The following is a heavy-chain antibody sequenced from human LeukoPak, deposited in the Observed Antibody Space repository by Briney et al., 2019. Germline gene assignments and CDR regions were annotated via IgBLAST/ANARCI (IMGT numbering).Heavy chain of an antibody. J-gene: IGHJ2*01. CDR3: VREAPLAGDWYFDR. V-gene: IGHV3-74*01. D-gene: IGHD6-19*01. Sequence: GGSLTLSCVVSGFTFTDYWMHGVGQVPGRGLEWFSRISKDGNGIHYASSVEGRFIISRDDARNMVLMQMNNLRVEDTAVYYCVREAPLAGDWYFDRWGRGSLVTVSS. CDR1: GFTFTDYW. CDR2: ISKDGNGI.